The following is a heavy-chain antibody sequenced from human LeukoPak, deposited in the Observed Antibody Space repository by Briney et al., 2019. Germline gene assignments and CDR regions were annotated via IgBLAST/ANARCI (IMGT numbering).Heavy chain of an antibody. CDR1: GFTFDDYA. V-gene: IGHV3-9*01. CDR2: ISWNSGYI. D-gene: IGHD2-2*01. J-gene: IGHJ6*02. CDR3: AKGSQEYCSSTTCATSYYYYGLDV. Sequence: GGSLRLSCAASGFTFDDYAMHWVRQAPGKGLEWVSSISWNSGYIGYADSVKGRFTISRDNAKNSLYLQMNSLRPEDTAFYYCAKGSQEYCSSTTCATSYYYYGLDVWGQGTTVTVSS.